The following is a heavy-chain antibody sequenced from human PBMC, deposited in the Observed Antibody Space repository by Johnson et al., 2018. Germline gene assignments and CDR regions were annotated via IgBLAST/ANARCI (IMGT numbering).Heavy chain of an antibody. D-gene: IGHD7-27*01. J-gene: IGHJ4*02. V-gene: IGHV4-34*01. CDR1: GGSFSRSFTAYS. CDR2: IHHSGST. CDR3: ARSMLTGDYYFDY. Sequence: QVQLQQWGAGLLKPSETLSLSCAVYGGSFSRSFTAYSWSWIRQPPGKGLEWIGEIHHSGSTNYDASLKSRVTISEDTSNLQFSLRRSAVTAADTAVYYSARSMLTGDYYFDYWGQGTLVTVSS.